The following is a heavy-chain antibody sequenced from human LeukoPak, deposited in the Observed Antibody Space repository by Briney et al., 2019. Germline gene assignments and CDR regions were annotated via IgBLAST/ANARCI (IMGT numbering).Heavy chain of an antibody. D-gene: IGHD6-19*01. V-gene: IGHV1-8*01. J-gene: IGHJ3*02. Sequence: ASVKVSCKASGYTFTSYDINWVRQATGQGLEWMGWMNPNSGNTGYAQKFQGRVTMTRNTSISTAYMELSSLRSGDTAVYYCARGLRDSSGWYQDAFDIWGQGTMVTVSS. CDR2: MNPNSGNT. CDR1: GYTFTSYD. CDR3: ARGLRDSSGWYQDAFDI.